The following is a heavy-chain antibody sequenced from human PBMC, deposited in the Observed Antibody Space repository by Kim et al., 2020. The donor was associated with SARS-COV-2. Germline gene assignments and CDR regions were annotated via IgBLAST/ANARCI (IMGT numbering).Heavy chain of an antibody. CDR1: GFTFSSYS. CDR2: ISSSSSYI. D-gene: IGHD5-12*01. J-gene: IGHJ4*02. Sequence: GGSLRLSCAASGFTFSSYSMNWVRQAPGKGLEWVSSISSSSSYIYYADSVKGRFTISRDNAKNSLYLQMNSLRAEDTAVYYCARGGYSGYDPPSFWGQGTLVTVSS. CDR3: ARGGYSGYDPPSF. V-gene: IGHV3-21*01.